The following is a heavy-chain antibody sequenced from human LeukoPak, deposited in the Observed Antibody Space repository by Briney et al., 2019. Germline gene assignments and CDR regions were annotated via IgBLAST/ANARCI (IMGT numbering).Heavy chain of an antibody. V-gene: IGHV1-69*13. CDR3: ASGPYCGGDCYSGNY. D-gene: IGHD2-21*02. J-gene: IGHJ4*02. CDR1: GGTFSSYA. CDR2: IIPIFGTA. Sequence: ASVKVSCKASGGTFSSYAISWVRQAPGQGLEWMGGIIPIFGTANYAQKLQGRVTITADESTSTAYMELSSLRSEDTAVYYCASGPYCGGDCYSGNYWGQGTLVTVSS.